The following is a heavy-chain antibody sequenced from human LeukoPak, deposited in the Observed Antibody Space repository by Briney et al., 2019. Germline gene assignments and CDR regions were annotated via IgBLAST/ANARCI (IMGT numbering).Heavy chain of an antibody. D-gene: IGHD6-6*01. Sequence: GGSLRLSCAASGFTFSSYAMHWVRQAPGKGLEWVANIKEDGSEKYYVDSVKGRFTISRDNAKNSLYLQMNSLRAEDTAVYYCAKDLDRVAARIFDYWGQGTLDTVSS. CDR2: IKEDGSEK. CDR1: GFTFSSYA. CDR3: AKDLDRVAARIFDY. J-gene: IGHJ4*02. V-gene: IGHV3-7*03.